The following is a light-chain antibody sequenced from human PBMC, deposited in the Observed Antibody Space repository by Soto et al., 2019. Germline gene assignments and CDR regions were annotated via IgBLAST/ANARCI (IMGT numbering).Light chain of an antibody. Sequence: EIVLTQSPGTLSLSPGERGTLSCRASQRVSAGSLAWYQQKPGQPPRLLIYGTSSRVTGIPDRFSGSGSGTDFTLNINRLEPEDFAMYYCQKYGSSPGLTFGGGTKVEIK. V-gene: IGKV3-20*01. CDR1: QRVSAGS. CDR2: GTS. J-gene: IGKJ4*01. CDR3: QKYGSSPGLT.